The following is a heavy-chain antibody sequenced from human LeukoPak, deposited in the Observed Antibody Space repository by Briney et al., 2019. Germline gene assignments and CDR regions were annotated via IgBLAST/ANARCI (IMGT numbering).Heavy chain of an antibody. V-gene: IGHV3-74*01. CDR1: GLTFSNYW. CDR3: ISSSPNFDY. J-gene: IGHJ4*02. CDR2: INSDGSDT. Sequence: GGSLRLSCAASGLTFSNYWMHWVRQAPGKGLVWVSRINSDGSDTRYADSVKGRFTISRDNAKNTLYLQMNSLRVEDTAVYYCISSSPNFDYWGQGTLVTVSS.